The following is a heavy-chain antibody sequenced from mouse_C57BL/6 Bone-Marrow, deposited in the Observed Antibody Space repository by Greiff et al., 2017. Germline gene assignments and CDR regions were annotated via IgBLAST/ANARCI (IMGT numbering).Heavy chain of an antibody. J-gene: IGHJ4*01. CDR1: GYTFTSYW. CDR2: IDPSDSYT. V-gene: IGHV1-50*01. D-gene: IGHD1-1*01. Sequence: QVQLQQPGAELVKPGASVKLSCKASGYTFTSYWMQWVKQRPGQGLEWIGEIDPSDSYTNYNQKLKGKATLTVNTSSSTAYMQLSSLTSEDSAVYYCAREIIYYYGSSYYYYAMDYWGQGTSVTVSS. CDR3: AREIIYYYGSSYYYYAMDY.